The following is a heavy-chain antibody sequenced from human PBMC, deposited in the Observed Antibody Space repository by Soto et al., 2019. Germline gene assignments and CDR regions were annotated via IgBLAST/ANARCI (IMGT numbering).Heavy chain of an antibody. CDR1: GYTFTSYD. CDR3: ARTGGTMIVVVDAFDI. J-gene: IGHJ3*02. CDR2: MNPNSGNT. D-gene: IGHD3-22*01. Sequence: ASVKVSCTASGYTFTSYDINWVRQAAGQGLEWMGWMNPNSGNTGYAQKFQGRVTMTRNTSISTAYMELSSLRSEDAAVYYCARTGGTMIVVVDAFDIWGQGTMVTVSS. V-gene: IGHV1-8*01.